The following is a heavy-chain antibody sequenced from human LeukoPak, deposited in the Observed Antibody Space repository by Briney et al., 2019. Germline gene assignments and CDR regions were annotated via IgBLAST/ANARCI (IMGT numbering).Heavy chain of an antibody. D-gene: IGHD2-2*01. J-gene: IGHJ5*02. V-gene: IGHV4-34*01. CDR2: INHSGSS. CDR1: GGSFSGYY. CDR3: ARLAVPAAALKYNWFDP. Sequence: PSETLSLTCAVYGGSFSGYYWSWIRQPPGKGLEWIGEINHSGSSNYNPSLKSRVTISVDTSKNQFSLKLSSVTAADTAVYYCARLAVPAAALKYNWFDPWGQGTLVTVSS.